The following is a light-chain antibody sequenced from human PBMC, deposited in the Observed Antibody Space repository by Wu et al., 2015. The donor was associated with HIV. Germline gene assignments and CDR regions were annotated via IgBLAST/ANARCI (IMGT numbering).Light chain of an antibody. V-gene: IGKV3-15*01. J-gene: IGKJ2*03. CDR1: QSIYSN. Sequence: EIVMTQSPATLSTSPGSAASLSCRASQSIYSNLAWYQQKSGQAPRLLIYGASTRATDIPARFSGGGSGTEFTLAISSLQSEDFAVYYCQQYNNWPYSFGQGTKLEIK. CDR3: QQYNNWPYS. CDR2: GAS.